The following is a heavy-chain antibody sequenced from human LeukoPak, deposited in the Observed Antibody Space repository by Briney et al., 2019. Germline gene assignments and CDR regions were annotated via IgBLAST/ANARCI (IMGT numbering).Heavy chain of an antibody. J-gene: IGHJ6*02. CDR1: GFTFSDHY. V-gene: IGHV3-72*01. D-gene: IGHD4-17*01. Sequence: GGSLRLSCAASGFTFSDHYMDWVRQAPGKGLEWVARTRTKAKDYTTEYAASVKGRFTVSRDESMHSLYLQMNSLKTEDTAVYYCARGPTVTFNYHYGMDVWGQGTTVTVSS. CDR2: TRTKAKDYTT. CDR3: ARGPTVTFNYHYGMDV.